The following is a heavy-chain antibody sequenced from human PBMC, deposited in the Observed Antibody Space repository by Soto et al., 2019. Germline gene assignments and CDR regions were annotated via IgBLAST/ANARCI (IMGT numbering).Heavy chain of an antibody. CDR2: ISYDGSNK. CDR1: GFTFSSYG. D-gene: IGHD4-17*01. V-gene: IGHV3-30*18. Sequence: QVPLVESGGGVVQPGRSLRLSCAASGFTFSSYGMHWVRQAPGKGLEWVAVISYDGSNKYYADSVKGRFTISRDNSKNTLYLQMNSLRAEDTAVYYCAKDQTTVTMYYHYYGMDVWGQGTTVTVSS. CDR3: AKDQTTVTMYYHYYGMDV. J-gene: IGHJ6*02.